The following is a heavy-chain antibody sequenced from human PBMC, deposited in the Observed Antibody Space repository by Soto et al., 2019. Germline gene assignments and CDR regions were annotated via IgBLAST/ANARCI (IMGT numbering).Heavy chain of an antibody. D-gene: IGHD3-10*01. J-gene: IGHJ4*02. CDR1: GGTFSSYA. Sequence: ASVKVSCTASGGTFSSYAISWVRQAPGQGLEWMGGIIPIFGTANYAQKFQGRVTITADESTSTAYMELSSLRSEDTAVYYCARLTTYGSGSNSALDYWGQGTLVTVSS. CDR3: ARLTTYGSGSNSALDY. V-gene: IGHV1-69*13. CDR2: IIPIFGTA.